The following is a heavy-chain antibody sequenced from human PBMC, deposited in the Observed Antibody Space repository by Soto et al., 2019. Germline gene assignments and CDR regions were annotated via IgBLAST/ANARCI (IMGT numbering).Heavy chain of an antibody. CDR1: GHTLTEIS. V-gene: IGHV1-24*01. J-gene: IGHJ6*02. Sequence: ASVKVSCKVSGHTLTEISMHWVRQAPGKGLEWMGGFDPEDGETFYAQKFQGRLTMTEDTAIETAYMEMSFLRSEDTAMYYCARHVGNHHDYGDYVSRGYYYGMDVWGQGTTVTVSS. CDR3: ARHVGNHHDYGDYVSRGYYYGMDV. CDR2: FDPEDGET. D-gene: IGHD4-17*01.